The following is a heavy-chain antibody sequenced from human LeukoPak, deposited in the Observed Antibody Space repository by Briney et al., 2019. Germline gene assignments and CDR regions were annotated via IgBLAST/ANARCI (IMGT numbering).Heavy chain of an antibody. Sequence: ASVKVSCKASGYTFTGYYMHWVRQAPGQGLEWMGWINPNSGGTNYAQKFQGWVTMTRDTSISTAYMELSRLRSDDTAVYYCARFDQVSETAGGYWGQGTLVTVSS. CDR1: GYTFTGYY. CDR2: INPNSGGT. V-gene: IGHV1-2*04. CDR3: ARFDQVSETAGGY. J-gene: IGHJ4*02. D-gene: IGHD5/OR15-5a*01.